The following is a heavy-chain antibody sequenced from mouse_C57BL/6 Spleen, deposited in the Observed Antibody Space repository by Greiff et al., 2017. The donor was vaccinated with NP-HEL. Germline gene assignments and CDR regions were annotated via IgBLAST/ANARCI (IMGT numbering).Heavy chain of an antibody. D-gene: IGHD2-5*01. CDR3: ARGNYSNYAMDY. CDR2: IDPSDSYT. CDR1: GYTFTSYW. J-gene: IGHJ4*01. V-gene: IGHV1-69*01. Sequence: QVQLQQSGAELVMPGASVKLSCKASGYTFTSYWMHWVKQRPGQGLEWIGEIDPSDSYTNYNQKFKGKSTLTVDKSSSTAYMQLSSLTSEDSAVYYCARGNYSNYAMDYWGQGTSVTVSS.